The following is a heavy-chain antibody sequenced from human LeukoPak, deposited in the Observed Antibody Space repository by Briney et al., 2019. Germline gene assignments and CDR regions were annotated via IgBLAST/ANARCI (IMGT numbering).Heavy chain of an antibody. J-gene: IGHJ4*02. CDR3: ARQNTVTTYFLYFDY. CDR2: IYYSGST. CDR1: GGSISSSSYY. D-gene: IGHD4-17*01. V-gene: IGHV4-39*01. Sequence: PSETLSLTCTVSGGSISSSSYYWGWMRQPPGKGLEWIGSIYYSGSTYYNPSLKSRVTISVDTSKNQFSLKLSSVTAADTAVYYCARQNTVTTYFLYFDYWGQGTLVTVSS.